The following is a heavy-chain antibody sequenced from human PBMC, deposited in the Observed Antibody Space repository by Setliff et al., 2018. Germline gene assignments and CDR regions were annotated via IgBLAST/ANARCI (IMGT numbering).Heavy chain of an antibody. CDR3: AKGQGQYYDSSGYYGRVLDY. CDR1: GGTFSSYA. Sequence: ASVKVSCKASGGTFSSYAISWVRQAPGQGLEWMGRIIPIFGTANYAQKFQGRVTITADKSASTAYMEMNSLRTEDTAVYYCAKGQGQYYDSSGYYGRVLDYWGQGTLVTVSS. J-gene: IGHJ4*02. CDR2: IIPIFGTA. V-gene: IGHV1-69*06. D-gene: IGHD3-22*01.